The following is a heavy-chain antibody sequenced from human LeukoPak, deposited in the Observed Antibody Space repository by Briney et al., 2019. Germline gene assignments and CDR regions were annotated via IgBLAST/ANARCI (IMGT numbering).Heavy chain of an antibody. Sequence: PSETLSLTCTVSGGSTSRYYWSWIRQPPGKGLEWIGYIYYSGSTNYNPSLKSRVTISLDTSKNQFSLKLSSVTAADTAVYYCAREGIYGSDYFDYWGQGTLVTVSS. D-gene: IGHD3-10*01. CDR2: IYYSGST. V-gene: IGHV4-59*01. CDR3: AREGIYGSDYFDY. CDR1: GGSTSRYY. J-gene: IGHJ4*02.